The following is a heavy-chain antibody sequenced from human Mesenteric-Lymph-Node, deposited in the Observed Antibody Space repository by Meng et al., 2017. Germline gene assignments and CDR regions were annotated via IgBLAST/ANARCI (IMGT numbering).Heavy chain of an antibody. CDR3: ARSPVVVAATPAPFDY. D-gene: IGHD2-15*01. J-gene: IGHJ4*02. V-gene: IGHV1-18*01. CDR1: GYTFTSYG. CDR2: ISAYNGNT. Sequence: ASVKVSCKASGYTFTSYGISWVRQAPGQGLEWMGWISAYNGNTNYAQKLQGRVTITTDESTSTAYMELSSLRSEDTAVYYCARSPVVVAATPAPFDYWGQGTLVTVSS.